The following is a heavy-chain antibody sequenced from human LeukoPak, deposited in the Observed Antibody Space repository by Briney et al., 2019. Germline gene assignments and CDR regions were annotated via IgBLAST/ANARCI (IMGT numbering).Heavy chain of an antibody. CDR1: GASISSYY. CDR2: TYYSGST. D-gene: IGHD4-17*01. V-gene: IGHV4-59*12. CDR3: ARPMTTVTTDYYYYGMDV. J-gene: IGHJ6*02. Sequence: SETLSLTCTVSGASISSYYWSWIRQPPGKGLEYIGYTYYSGSTNYNPSLKSRVTISVDTSKNQFSLKLSSVTAADTAVYYCARPMTTVTTDYYYYGMDVWGQGTTVTVSS.